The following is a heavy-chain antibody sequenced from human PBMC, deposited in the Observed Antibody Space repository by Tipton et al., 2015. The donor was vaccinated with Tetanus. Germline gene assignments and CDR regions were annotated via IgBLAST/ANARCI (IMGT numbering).Heavy chain of an antibody. CDR2: IYPGDSDT. Sequence: QLVQSRGEVKKPGESLKISCKGSGYIFNNYWIGWVRQKPGKGLEWMGIIYPGDSDTRYSSSFQGQVTISVDKSINTAYLQWSSLKASDTSMFYCARAHCTDGVCNFDFWGQGALVTVAS. CDR1: GYIFNNYW. V-gene: IGHV5-51*01. D-gene: IGHD2-8*01. J-gene: IGHJ4*02. CDR3: ARAHCTDGVCNFDF.